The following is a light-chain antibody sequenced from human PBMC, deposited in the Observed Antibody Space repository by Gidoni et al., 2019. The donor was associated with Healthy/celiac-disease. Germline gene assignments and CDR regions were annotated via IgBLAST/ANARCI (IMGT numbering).Light chain of an antibody. Sequence: IVMTQPPDTLSVSPGERATPSCRASQSVSSNFAWYQQNPGQAPRPLIYGASTRATGIPARFSGSGSGTEFTLTIRSLQSQDFAVYYCQQYNNWPGTFGQGTKVEIK. J-gene: IGKJ1*01. CDR2: GAS. CDR1: QSVSSN. V-gene: IGKV3-15*01. CDR3: QQYNNWPGT.